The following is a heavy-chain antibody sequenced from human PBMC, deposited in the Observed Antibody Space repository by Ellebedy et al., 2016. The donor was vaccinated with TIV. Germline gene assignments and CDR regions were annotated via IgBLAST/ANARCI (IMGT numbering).Heavy chain of an antibody. V-gene: IGHV1-46*01. CDR2: INPSGGST. CDR3: ATVGLYPGPPDAFDI. D-gene: IGHD3-10*01. J-gene: IGHJ3*02. Sequence: AASVKVSCKASGYTFTSYYMHWVRQAPGQGLEWMGIINPSGGSTSYAQKFQGRVTMTRDTSTSTVYMELSSLRSEDTAVYYCATVGLYPGPPDAFDIWGQGTMVTVSS. CDR1: GYTFTSYY.